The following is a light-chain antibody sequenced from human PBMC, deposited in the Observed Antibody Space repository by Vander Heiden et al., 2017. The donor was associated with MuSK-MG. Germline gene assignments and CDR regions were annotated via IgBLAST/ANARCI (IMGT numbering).Light chain of an antibody. V-gene: IGLV2-14*03. CDR1: YRDVGFYNS. CDR2: NVS. J-gene: IGLJ2*01. CDR3: SSYTSSGTVI. Sequence: QSALPQSASVSVSPGQSITISCTGTYRDVGFYNSVAMHQHHPGNAPKLTIYNVSKRPSGVSNRFSGSKSGSTAALTITRLQAEDEADYYGSSYTSSGTVIFGGGTKLTVL.